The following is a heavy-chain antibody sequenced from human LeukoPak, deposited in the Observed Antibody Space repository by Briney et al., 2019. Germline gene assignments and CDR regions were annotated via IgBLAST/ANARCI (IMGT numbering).Heavy chain of an antibody. J-gene: IGHJ6*04. CDR1: GYTFTSYA. CDR3: ARGHALWFGALGYGMDV. D-gene: IGHD3-10*01. Sequence: ASVKVSCKASGYTFTSYAMHWVRQAPGQRLEWMGWINAGNGNTKYSQKFQGRVTITRDTSASTAYMELSSLRSEDAAVYYRARGHALWFGALGYGMDVWGKGTTVTVSS. V-gene: IGHV1-3*01. CDR2: INAGNGNT.